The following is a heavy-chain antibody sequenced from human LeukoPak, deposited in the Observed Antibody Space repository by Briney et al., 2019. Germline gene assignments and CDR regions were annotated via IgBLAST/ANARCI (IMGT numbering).Heavy chain of an antibody. CDR2: ISYDGSNK. J-gene: IGHJ5*02. D-gene: IGHD3-10*01. CDR3: AKDPRLYYYGSGSYFWFDP. V-gene: IGHV3-30*18. Sequence: PGGSLRLSCAASGFTFSSYGMHWVRQAPGKGLEWVAVISYDGSNKYYADSVKGRFTISRDNSKNTLYLQMNSLRAEDTAVYYCAKDPRLYYYGSGSYFWFDPWGQGTLVTVSS. CDR1: GFTFSSYG.